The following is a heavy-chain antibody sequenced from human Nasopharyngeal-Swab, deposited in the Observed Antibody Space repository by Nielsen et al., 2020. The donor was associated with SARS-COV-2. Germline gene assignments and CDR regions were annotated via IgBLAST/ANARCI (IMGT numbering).Heavy chain of an antibody. D-gene: IGHD3-10*01. V-gene: IGHV1-69*01. CDR1: GGTLSTYA. Sequence: SVKVSCKASGGTLSTYAISWARQAPGQGLEWMGGIIPMYGTSNYAQKFQDRVTINADVSTRTGFVELRSLEIDDTAVYYCVRGGVQQRIDFWGQGTLVTVSS. CDR3: VRGGVQQRIDF. CDR2: IIPMYGTS. J-gene: IGHJ4*02.